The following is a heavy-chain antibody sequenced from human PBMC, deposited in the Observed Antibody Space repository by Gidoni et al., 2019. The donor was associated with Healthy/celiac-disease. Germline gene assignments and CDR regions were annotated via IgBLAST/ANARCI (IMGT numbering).Heavy chain of an antibody. CDR1: VATFSSYA. D-gene: IGHD5-12*01. CDR3: GRGDGYEYGPEDV. V-gene: IGHV1-69*01. CDR2: IIPIFGTA. J-gene: IGHJ6*02. Sequence: QVQLVQSGAEVTKPGSSVKVSCKASVATFSSYAISWVRQAPGQGLEWMGGIIPIFGTANYAQKFQGRVTITADESTSTAYMELSSLRSEDTAVYYCGRGDGYEYGPEDVWGQGTTVTVSS.